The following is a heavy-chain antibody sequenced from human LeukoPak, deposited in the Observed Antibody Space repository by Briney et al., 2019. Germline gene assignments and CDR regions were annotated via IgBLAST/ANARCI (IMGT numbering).Heavy chain of an antibody. CDR3: AKDLDSSGYYTPMD. D-gene: IGHD3-22*01. V-gene: IGHV3-23*01. CDR1: GFTVSSNY. Sequence: GGSLRLSCAASGFTVSSNYMNWVRQAPGKGLEWVSVISGSGGSTYYADSVKGRFTISRDNSKNTLYLQMNSLRAEDTAVYYCAKDLDSSGYYTPMDWGQGTLVTVSS. J-gene: IGHJ4*02. CDR2: ISGSGGST.